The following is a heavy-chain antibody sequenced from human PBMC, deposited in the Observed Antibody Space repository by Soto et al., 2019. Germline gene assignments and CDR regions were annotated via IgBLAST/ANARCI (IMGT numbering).Heavy chain of an antibody. CDR3: ARGCSSTICPYYYGMDV. D-gene: IGHD2-2*01. J-gene: IGHJ6*02. CDR1: GGSFSGYY. Sequence: QVQLQQWGAGLLKPSETLSLTCAVYGGSFSGYYWSWIRQPPGKGLEWIGEINHSGRTNYNPSLKSRVTISVVPSTNQFFLKLSSLTAADTAVYYCARGCSSTICPYYYGMDVWGQGTTVTVSS. CDR2: INHSGRT. V-gene: IGHV4-34*01.